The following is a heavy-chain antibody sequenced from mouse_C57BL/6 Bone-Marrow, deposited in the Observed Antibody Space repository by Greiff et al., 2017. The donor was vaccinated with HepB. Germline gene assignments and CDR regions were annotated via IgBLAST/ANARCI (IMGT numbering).Heavy chain of an antibody. J-gene: IGHJ2*01. V-gene: IGHV1-15*01. CDR1: GYTFTDYE. CDR3: TGREAYYYGSSPYYFDY. Sequence: QVQLKQSGAELVRPGASVTLSRKASGYTFTDYEMHWVKQTPVHGLEWIGAIDPETGGTAYNQKFKGKAILTADKSSSTAYMELRSLTSEDSAVYYCTGREAYYYGSSPYYFDYWGQGTTLTVSS. CDR2: IDPETGGT. D-gene: IGHD1-1*01.